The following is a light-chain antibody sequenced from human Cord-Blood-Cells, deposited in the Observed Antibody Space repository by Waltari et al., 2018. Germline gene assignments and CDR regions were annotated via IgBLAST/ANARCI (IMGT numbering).Light chain of an antibody. CDR2: AAS. CDR1: QSISSY. J-gene: IGKJ2*01. CDR3: MQGTHWPYT. Sequence: DIQMTQSPSSLSASVGDRVTITCRASQSISSYLNWYQQKPGKAPKLLIYAASSLQSGVPDRFSGSGSGTDFTLKISRVEAEDVGVYYCMQGTHWPYTFGQGTKLEIK. V-gene: IGKV1-39*01.